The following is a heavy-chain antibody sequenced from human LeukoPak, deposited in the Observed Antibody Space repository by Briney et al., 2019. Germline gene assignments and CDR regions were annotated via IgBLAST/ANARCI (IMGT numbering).Heavy chain of an antibody. Sequence: PSETLSLTCTVSGYSISGGYYWGWIRQPPGKGLECIGTMYHSGSTFYNPSLKSRVTISVDTSKNQFSLKLTSMTAADTAVYYCARVSSAAINWFDPWGQGTLVTVSS. V-gene: IGHV4-38-2*02. D-gene: IGHD6-13*01. CDR3: ARVSSAAINWFDP. CDR2: MYHSGST. J-gene: IGHJ5*02. CDR1: GYSISGGYY.